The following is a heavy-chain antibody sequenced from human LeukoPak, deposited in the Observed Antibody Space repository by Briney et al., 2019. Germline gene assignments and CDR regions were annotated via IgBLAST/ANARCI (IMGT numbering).Heavy chain of an antibody. CDR2: ISWNSGNI. CDR1: GFTFDDYA. V-gene: IGHV3-9*03. J-gene: IGHJ4*02. D-gene: IGHD3-22*01. Sequence: GGSLRLSCAASGFTFDDYAMHWVRQAPGKGLEWASGISWNSGNIGYADSVKGRFTISRDNAKNSLYLQMNSLRAEDMALYYCARVYYYDSTGYYFDYWGQGTLVTVSS. CDR3: ARVYYYDSTGYYFDY.